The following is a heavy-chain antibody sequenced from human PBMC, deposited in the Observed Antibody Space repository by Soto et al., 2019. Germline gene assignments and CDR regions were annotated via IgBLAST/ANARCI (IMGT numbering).Heavy chain of an antibody. CDR1: GFTFSSYA. CDR3: AKVGDHIVVVPAAIDY. V-gene: IGHV3-23*01. D-gene: IGHD2-2*01. Sequence: GGSLRLSCAASGFTFSSYAMSWVRQAPGKGLEWVSAISGSGGSTYYADSVKGRFTISRDNSKNTLYLQMNSLRDEDTAVYYCAKVGDHIVVVPAAIDYWGQGTLVXV. CDR2: ISGSGGST. J-gene: IGHJ4*02.